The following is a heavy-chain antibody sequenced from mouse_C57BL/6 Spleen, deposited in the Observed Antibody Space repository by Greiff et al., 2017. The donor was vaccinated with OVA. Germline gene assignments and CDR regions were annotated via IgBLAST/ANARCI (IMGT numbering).Heavy chain of an antibody. CDR2: ISDGGSYT. CDR1: GFTFSSYA. V-gene: IGHV5-4*01. CDR3: AREGPLFDY. J-gene: IGHJ2*01. Sequence: EVKLVESGGGLVKPGGSLKLSCAASGFTFSSYAMSWVRQTPEKRLEWVATISDGGSYTYYPDNVKGRVTISRDNAKNNLYLQMSHLKSEDTAMYYCAREGPLFDYWGQGTTLTVSS. D-gene: IGHD3-3*01.